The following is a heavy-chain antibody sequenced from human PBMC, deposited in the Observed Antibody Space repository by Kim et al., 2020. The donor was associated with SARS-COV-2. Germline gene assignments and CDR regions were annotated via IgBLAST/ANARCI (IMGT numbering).Heavy chain of an antibody. CDR3: ASCGSGSYYDPRCDP. J-gene: IGHJ5*02. V-gene: IGHV4-4*09. D-gene: IGHD3-10*01. Sequence: PSLKSRVTISVDTSKNQFSLKLSSVTAADTAVYYCASCGSGSYYDPRCDPWGQGTLVTVSS.